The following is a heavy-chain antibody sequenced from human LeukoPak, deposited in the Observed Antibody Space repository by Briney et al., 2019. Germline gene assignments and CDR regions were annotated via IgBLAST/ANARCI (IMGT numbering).Heavy chain of an antibody. V-gene: IGHV3-48*03. D-gene: IGHD3-10*01. CDR3: ARDHGITMVRGDV. Sequence: GGSLRLSCAASGFTFSSYEMNWVRQAPGKGLEWVSYINSSGSTIYYADSVKGRFTISRDNAKNSLYLQMNSLRAEDTAVCYCARDHGITMVRGDVWGQGTLVTVSS. J-gene: IGHJ4*02. CDR1: GFTFSSYE. CDR2: INSSGSTI.